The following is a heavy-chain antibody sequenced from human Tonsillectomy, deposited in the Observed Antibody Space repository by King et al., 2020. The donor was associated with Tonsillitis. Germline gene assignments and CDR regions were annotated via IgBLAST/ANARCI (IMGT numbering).Heavy chain of an antibody. Sequence: QLVESGSGLVKPSQTLSLTCAVSGGSISSGGYSWSWIRQPPGKGLEWIGYIYHSGSTYSNPSLKSRVTISVDRSKNQFSLKLSSVTAADTAVYYCARMYYYGSGSYYSWFDPWGQGTLVTVSS. V-gene: IGHV4-30-2*01. CDR3: ARMYYYGSGSYYSWFDP. J-gene: IGHJ5*02. CDR2: IYHSGST. CDR1: GGSISSGGYS. D-gene: IGHD3-10*01.